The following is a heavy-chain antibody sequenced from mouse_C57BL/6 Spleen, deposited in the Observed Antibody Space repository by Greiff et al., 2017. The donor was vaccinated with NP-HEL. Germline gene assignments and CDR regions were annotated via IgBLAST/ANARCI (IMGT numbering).Heavy chain of an antibody. CDR2: IYPGDGDT. CDR3: ARGGGNCAWFAY. CDR1: GYAFSSYW. J-gene: IGHJ3*01. Sequence: VQLQQSGAELVKPGASVKISCKASGYAFSSYWMNWVKQRPGKGLEWIGQIYPGDGDTNYNGKFKGKATLTADKSSSTAYMQLSSMTSEDSAVYFCARGGGNCAWFAYWGQGTLVTVSA. V-gene: IGHV1-80*01. D-gene: IGHD2-1*01.